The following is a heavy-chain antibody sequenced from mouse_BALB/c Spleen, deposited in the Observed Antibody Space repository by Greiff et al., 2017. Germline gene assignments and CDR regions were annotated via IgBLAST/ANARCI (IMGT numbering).Heavy chain of an antibody. D-gene: IGHD2-4*01. CDR2: IYPGDGDT. CDR1: GYAFSSYW. J-gene: IGHJ3*01. CDR3: ARGNYEGFFAY. Sequence: QVQLQQSGAELVRPGSSVKISCKASGYAFSSYWMNWVKQRPGQGLEWIGQIYPGDGDTNYNGKFKGKATLTADKSSSTAYMQLSSLTSEDSAVYFCARGNYEGFFAYWGQGTLVTVSA. V-gene: IGHV1-80*01.